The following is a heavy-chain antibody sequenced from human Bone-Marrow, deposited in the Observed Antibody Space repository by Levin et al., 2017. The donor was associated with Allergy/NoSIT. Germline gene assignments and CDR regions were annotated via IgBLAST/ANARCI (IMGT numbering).Heavy chain of an antibody. CDR2: IFYSGTT. CDR3: AREDRSRSFDV. CDR1: GGSISSGGYY. V-gene: IGHV4-31*03. J-gene: IGHJ3*01. Sequence: LRLSCSVSGGSISSGGYYWTWIRQHPEWGLQWLGYIFYSGTTYYSPSLKSRVSISVDTSKNQFSLRLTSVTAADMAAYCCAREDRSRSFDVWGQGTVVTVSS.